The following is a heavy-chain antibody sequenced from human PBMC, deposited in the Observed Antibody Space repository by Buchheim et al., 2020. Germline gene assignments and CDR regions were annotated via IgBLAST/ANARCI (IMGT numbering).Heavy chain of an antibody. CDR2: IYYSGST. CDR1: GGSISSYY. CDR3: ARDLDYYGSGYGMDV. V-gene: IGHV4-59*01. Sequence: QVQLQESGPGLVKPSETLSLTCTVSGGSISSYYWSWIRQPPGKGLEWIGYIYYSGSTNYNPSLKSPVTISVDTSKNQFSLKLSSVTAADTAVYYCARDLDYYGSGYGMDVWGQGTT. J-gene: IGHJ6*02. D-gene: IGHD3-10*01.